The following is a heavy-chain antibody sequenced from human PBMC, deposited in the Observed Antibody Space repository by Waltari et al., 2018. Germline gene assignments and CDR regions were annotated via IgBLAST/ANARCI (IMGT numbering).Heavy chain of an antibody. V-gene: IGHV1-46*02. CDR2: INPSCGSR. D-gene: IGHD1-26*01. J-gene: IGHJ4*02. CDR1: RYTYNSYF. Sequence: QVQLVPSGAEAKQPGASVKVSCTASRYTYNSYFMYWVRQAHGQGLEWMGTINPSCGSRSLAQNLQSRVPLTRDTSTSKVNMELGSLRSEDTAVYYCARAITTRYDKFDNWGQGTLVTVSS. CDR3: ARAITTRYDKFDN.